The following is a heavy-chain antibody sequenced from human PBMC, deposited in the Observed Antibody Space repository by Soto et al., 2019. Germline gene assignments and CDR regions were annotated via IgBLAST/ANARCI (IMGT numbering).Heavy chain of an antibody. J-gene: IGHJ4*02. CDR2: ISAYNGNT. V-gene: IGHV1-18*01. D-gene: IGHD4-17*01. CDR3: ARCSTSYGDYELSLGY. Sequence: QVQLLQSGAEVNNPRASVKIACMTSGYTFTGYAFSWVRQAPGQGLEWMGWISAYNGNTKYAQRFQDRLTMTTDTSTSTAYMELRRLTSDYTSVYYRARCSTSYGDYELSLGYWGPGTLVTVSS. CDR1: GYTFTGYA.